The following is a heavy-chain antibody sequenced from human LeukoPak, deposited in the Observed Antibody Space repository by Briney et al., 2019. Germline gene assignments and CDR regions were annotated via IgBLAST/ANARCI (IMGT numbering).Heavy chain of an antibody. V-gene: IGHV4-61*02. D-gene: IGHD1-1*01. CDR3: ARHGIPSFYGMDV. CDR2: IYTSGST. Sequence: SETLSLTCTVSGGSISSGSYYWSWIRQPAGKGLEWIGRIYTSGSTNYNPSLKSRVTISVDTSKNQFSLKVTSVTAADTAVYYCARHGIPSFYGMDVWGQGTTVTVCS. J-gene: IGHJ6*02. CDR1: GGSISSGSYY.